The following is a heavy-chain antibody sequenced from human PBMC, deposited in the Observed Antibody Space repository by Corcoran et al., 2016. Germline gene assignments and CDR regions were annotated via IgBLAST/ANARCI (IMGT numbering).Heavy chain of an antibody. CDR3: AKEDRGYCRSTTCYPYFDY. V-gene: IGHV3-30*18. CDR2: ISFDGNNQ. J-gene: IGHJ4*02. CDR1: GFTFSDHG. Sequence: QVQLVESGGGVVQPGRSLRLSCAASGFTFSDHGIHWVRQAPGKGLDWVAVISFDGNNQYYAESVKGRFTISRDNSKNTLYLQMNSLRVEDTTVYFCAKEDRGYCRSTTCYPYFDYWGQGTLVTVSS. D-gene: IGHD2-2*01.